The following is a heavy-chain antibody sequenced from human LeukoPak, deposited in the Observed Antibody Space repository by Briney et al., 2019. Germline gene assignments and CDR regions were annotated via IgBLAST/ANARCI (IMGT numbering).Heavy chain of an antibody. D-gene: IGHD3-22*01. CDR3: ARGDDSGYYDYFDY. V-gene: IGHV3-53*01. J-gene: IGHJ4*02. Sequence: GGSLRLSCAASGFTVDSNYLSWVRQAPGKGLEWVSTIYTGGNTYYAASVKGRFTISGDFSKNTVFLHMNSLRAEDTAMYYCARGDDSGYYDYFDYWGQGALVTVSS. CDR1: GFTVDSNY. CDR2: IYTGGNT.